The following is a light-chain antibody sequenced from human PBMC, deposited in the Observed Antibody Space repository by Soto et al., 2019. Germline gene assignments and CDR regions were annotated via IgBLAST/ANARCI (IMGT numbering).Light chain of an antibody. CDR1: SSNIGAGYD. J-gene: IGLJ3*02. V-gene: IGLV1-40*01. CDR3: QSYDSSLIGSHWV. Sequence: QAVVTQPPSVSGAPGQRVTISCTGSSSNIGAGYDVHWYQQLPGTAPKLLIYGNSNRPSGVPDRFSGSKSGTSASLAITGLQAEDEADYYCQSYDSSLIGSHWVFGGGTKLTVL. CDR2: GNS.